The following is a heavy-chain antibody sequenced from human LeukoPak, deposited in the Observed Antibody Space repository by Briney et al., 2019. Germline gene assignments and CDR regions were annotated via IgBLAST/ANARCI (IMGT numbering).Heavy chain of an antibody. V-gene: IGHV3-43D*03. CDR2: ISWDGGST. J-gene: IGHJ4*02. D-gene: IGHD3-22*01. CDR3: AKPHYYDSSGYWFDY. Sequence: PGGSLRLSCAASGFTFDDYAMHWVRQAPGKGLEWVSLISWDGGSTYYADSVKGRFTISRDSSKNSLYLQMNSLRAEDTALYYCAKPHYYDSSGYWFDYWGQGTLVTVSS. CDR1: GFTFDDYA.